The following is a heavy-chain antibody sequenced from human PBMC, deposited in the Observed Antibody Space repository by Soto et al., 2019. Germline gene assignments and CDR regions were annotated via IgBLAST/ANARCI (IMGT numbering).Heavy chain of an antibody. V-gene: IGHV5-51*01. D-gene: IGHD6-6*01. J-gene: IGHJ4*02. CDR3: ARQTYSSSSVDYFDY. Sequence: PGESLKISCKVSGYAFSAYWIAWVRQMSGKGLEWMGIIYPDDSDTRYSPSFQGQVTISADKSISTAYLQWSSLEASDTAMYYCARQTYSSSSVDYFDYWGQGTLVTVSS. CDR1: GYAFSAYW. CDR2: IYPDDSDT.